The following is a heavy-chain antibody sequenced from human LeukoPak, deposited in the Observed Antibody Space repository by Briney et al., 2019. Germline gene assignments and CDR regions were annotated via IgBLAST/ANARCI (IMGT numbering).Heavy chain of an antibody. Sequence: SETLSLTCTVSGGPISGYYWNWIRQPAGKGLGWIGYIHYSGRSNYNPSLKSRVTMSVDTSKNQFSLKLSSLTAADTAEYYCAAGAARPDYFDYWGQGTLVTVSS. CDR1: GGPISGYY. V-gene: IGHV4-59*03. D-gene: IGHD6-6*01. CDR3: AAGAARPDYFDY. J-gene: IGHJ4*02. CDR2: IHYSGRS.